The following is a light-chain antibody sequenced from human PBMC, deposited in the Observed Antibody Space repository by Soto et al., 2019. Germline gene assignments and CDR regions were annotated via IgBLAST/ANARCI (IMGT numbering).Light chain of an antibody. CDR2: AAS. CDR1: QSISSY. V-gene: IGKV1-39*01. CDR3: QQIHSTPRT. Sequence: DIQMTQSPSSLSASVGDRVTITCRASQSISSYLNWYQQKPGKAPKLLIYAASSLQSGVPSRFSGSGSGTDFTLTIISLQPEDCATYYCQQIHSTPRTFDTGTKVDSK. J-gene: IGKJ3*01.